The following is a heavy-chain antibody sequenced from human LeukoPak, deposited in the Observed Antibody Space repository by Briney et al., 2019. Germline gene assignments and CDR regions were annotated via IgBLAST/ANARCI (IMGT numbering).Heavy chain of an antibody. CDR2: IYYSGST. CDR1: GGSISSYY. J-gene: IGHJ6*03. V-gene: IGHV4-59*01. Sequence: SETLSLTCTVSGGSISSYYWSWIRQPPGKGLEWIGYIYYSGSTNYNPSLKSRVTISVDTSKNQFYLKLSSVTAADTAVYYCARVRDYYYYMDVWGKGTTVTVSS. CDR3: ARVRDYYYYMDV.